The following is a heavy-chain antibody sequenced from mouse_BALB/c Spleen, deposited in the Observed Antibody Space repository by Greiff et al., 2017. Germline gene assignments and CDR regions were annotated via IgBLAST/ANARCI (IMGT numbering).Heavy chain of an antibody. CDR2: INPSTGYT. V-gene: IGHV1-7*01. Sequence: QVQLQQSGAELAKPGASVKMSCKASGYTFTSYWMHWVKQRPGQGLEWIGYINPSTGYTEYNQKFKDKATLTADKSSSTAYMQLSSLTSEDSAVYYCARGIYPMDYWGQGTSVTVSS. D-gene: IGHD2-1*01. J-gene: IGHJ4*01. CDR3: ARGIYPMDY. CDR1: GYTFTSYW.